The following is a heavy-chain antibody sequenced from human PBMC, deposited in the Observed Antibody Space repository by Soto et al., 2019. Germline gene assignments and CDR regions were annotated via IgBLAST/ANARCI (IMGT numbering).Heavy chain of an antibody. Sequence: EVQLVESGGGLVQPGGSLRLSCAASGFTFGSYWMHWVRQAPGKGLVWVSRVNGDGSTTNYADSVKGRFTISRDNAKNTLWLQMDSLRDEDTAVYYCARGSNPFDYWGQGTLVTVSP. CDR3: ARGSNPFDY. V-gene: IGHV3-74*01. J-gene: IGHJ4*02. CDR2: VNGDGSTT. CDR1: GFTFGSYW.